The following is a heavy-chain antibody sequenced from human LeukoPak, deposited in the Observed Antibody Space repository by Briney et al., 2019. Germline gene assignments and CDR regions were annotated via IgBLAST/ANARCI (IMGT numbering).Heavy chain of an antibody. CDR1: GGSFSGYY. Sequence: KTSETLSLTCAVYGGSFSGYYWSWIRQPPGKGLEWIGEINHSGSTNYNPSLKSRVTISVDTSKNQFSLKLSSVTAADTAVYYCARHRDYYGSGSYYYGYWGQGTLVTVSS. J-gene: IGHJ4*02. D-gene: IGHD3-10*01. CDR2: INHSGST. CDR3: ARHRDYYGSGSYYYGY. V-gene: IGHV4-34*01.